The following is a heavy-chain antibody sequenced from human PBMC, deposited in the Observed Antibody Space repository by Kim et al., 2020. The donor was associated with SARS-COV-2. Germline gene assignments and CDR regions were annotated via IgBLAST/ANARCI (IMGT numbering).Heavy chain of an antibody. J-gene: IGHJ4*02. CDR3: ARLNYYDSSGYYEFDY. V-gene: IGHV4-39*01. D-gene: IGHD3-22*01. Sequence: SHKSRVTISVDTSKNQFSLKLSSVTAADTAVYYCARLNYYDSSGYYEFDYWGQGTLVTVSS.